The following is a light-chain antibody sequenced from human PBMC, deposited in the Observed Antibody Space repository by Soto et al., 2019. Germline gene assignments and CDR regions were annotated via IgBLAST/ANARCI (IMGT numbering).Light chain of an antibody. Sequence: DIQMTQSPSSLSASVGDRVTITCRASRSISSYLNWYQQKPGKAPKLLIYAASSLQSGVPSRFTGSGSGTDLTLTISSLQPEDFATYYCQQSYTTPLTFGGGTKVQIK. CDR1: RSISSY. J-gene: IGKJ4*01. CDR3: QQSYTTPLT. CDR2: AAS. V-gene: IGKV1-39*01.